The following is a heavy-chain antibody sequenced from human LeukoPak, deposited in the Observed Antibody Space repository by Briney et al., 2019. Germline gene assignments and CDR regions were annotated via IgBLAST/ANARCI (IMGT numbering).Heavy chain of an antibody. CDR2: ISGDGGST. CDR1: GFTFDDYA. V-gene: IGHV3-43*02. Sequence: GGSLRLSCAASGFTFDDYAMHWVRHAPGKGMEWVSLISGDGGSTYYADSVEGRFTTSREKSKNSLYLQMNSLRTEDTALYYCAKDIGQQPPAYFDYWGQGTLVTVSS. D-gene: IGHD6-13*01. CDR3: AKDIGQQPPAYFDY. J-gene: IGHJ4*02.